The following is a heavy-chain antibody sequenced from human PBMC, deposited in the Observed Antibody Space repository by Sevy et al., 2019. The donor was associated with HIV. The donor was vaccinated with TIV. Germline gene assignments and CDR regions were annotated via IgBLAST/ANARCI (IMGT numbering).Heavy chain of an antibody. CDR3: VRHGHSGTSAIKFYYYLAV. CDR1: GGSVTSETDF. D-gene: IGHD1-26*01. V-gene: IGHV4-39*01. J-gene: IGHJ6*03. Sequence: SETLSLTCTVSGGSVTSETDFWGWIRQPPGKRLEWIGSIYYGGKTYYNPSLKSRLTISADTSKNQRTLRVTSVTAADTALYYCVRHGHSGTSAIKFYYYLAVWGKGTPVTVSS. CDR2: IYYGGKT.